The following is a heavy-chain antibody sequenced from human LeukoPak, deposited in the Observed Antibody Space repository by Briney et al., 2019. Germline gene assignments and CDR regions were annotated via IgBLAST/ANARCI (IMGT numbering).Heavy chain of an antibody. V-gene: IGHV3-30*04. J-gene: IGHJ4*02. Sequence: GRSLRLSCAASGFTFSSYTMHWVRQAPGKGLEWVAVISNDGSNKYYADSVKGRFTISRDNTKNTLYLQMNSLRAEDTAVYYCTRDPDGWGQGTLVTVSS. CDR1: GFTFSSYT. CDR3: TRDPDG. CDR2: ISNDGSNK.